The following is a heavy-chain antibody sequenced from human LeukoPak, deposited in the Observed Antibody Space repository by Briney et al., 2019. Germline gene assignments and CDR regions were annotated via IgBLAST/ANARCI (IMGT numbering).Heavy chain of an antibody. V-gene: IGHV4-34*01. CDR2: INHSGST. Sequence: PSETLSLTCAVYGGSFSGYYWSWIRQPPGKGLEWIGEINHSGSTNYNPSLKSRVTISVGTSKNQFSLKLSSVTAADTAVYYCARVGYSSSWYDNYYYYYMDVWGKGTTVTVSS. CDR1: GGSFSGYY. D-gene: IGHD6-13*01. J-gene: IGHJ6*03. CDR3: ARVGYSSSWYDNYYYYYMDV.